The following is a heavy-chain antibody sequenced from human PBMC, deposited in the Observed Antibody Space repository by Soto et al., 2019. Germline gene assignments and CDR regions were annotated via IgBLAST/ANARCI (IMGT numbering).Heavy chain of an antibody. Sequence: QVQLVQSGAEVKKPGSSVKVSCKASGGTFSSYAITWVRQAPGQGLEWMGGIIPIFGTANYAQKFQARVTITAXXSXSKXYMELSSLRSEDTAVYYCARDRGPSSGYYPSWFDPWGQGTLVTVSS. CDR2: IIPIFGTA. J-gene: IGHJ5*02. D-gene: IGHD3-22*01. CDR1: GGTFSSYA. V-gene: IGHV1-69*12. CDR3: ARDRGPSSGYYPSWFDP.